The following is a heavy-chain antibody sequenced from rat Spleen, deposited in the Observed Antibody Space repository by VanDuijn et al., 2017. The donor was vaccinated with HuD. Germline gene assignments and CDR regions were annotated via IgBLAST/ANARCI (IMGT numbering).Heavy chain of an antibody. D-gene: IGHD1-7*01. V-gene: IGHV5-7*01. J-gene: IGHJ3*01. CDR1: GFTFSDYT. Sequence: EVQLVESGGGLVQPGRSLKLSCAASGFTFSDYTMAWVRQSPQKGLEWGAAITYDVSSTYYRDSVKGRFTISRDNAKSTLYLQVDSLRSDDTATYYCARPDYGYPFAYWGQGTLVTVSS. CDR2: ITYDVSST. CDR3: ARPDYGYPFAY.